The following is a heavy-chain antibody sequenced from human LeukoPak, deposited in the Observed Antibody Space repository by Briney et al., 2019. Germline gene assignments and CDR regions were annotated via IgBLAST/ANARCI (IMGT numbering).Heavy chain of an antibody. CDR2: ISDSGTST. J-gene: IGHJ5*02. Sequence: GGSLRLSCAASGFTFSRYGMSWVRQAPGKGLEWVSAISDSGTSTYYADSVKGRFTISRDNSKNTLYLQMNSLRTEDTAVYYCARDPSSRSTVTTSSSYFDPWGQGTLVTVSS. CDR3: ARDPSSRSTVTTSSSYFDP. V-gene: IGHV3-23*01. D-gene: IGHD4-17*01. CDR1: GFTFSRYG.